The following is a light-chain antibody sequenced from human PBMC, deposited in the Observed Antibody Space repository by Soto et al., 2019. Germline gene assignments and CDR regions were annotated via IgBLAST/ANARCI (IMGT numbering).Light chain of an antibody. Sequence: QLVLTQPPSASGTPGQRVTISCSGSSSNIGSNAVHWYQQLPGTAPKLLIYANNQRPSGVPDRFSGSKSGTSASLAISGLLSEDEADYYCAAWDDSLNGLFGGGTKLTVL. J-gene: IGLJ2*01. V-gene: IGLV1-44*01. CDR1: SSNIGSNA. CDR2: ANN. CDR3: AAWDDSLNGL.